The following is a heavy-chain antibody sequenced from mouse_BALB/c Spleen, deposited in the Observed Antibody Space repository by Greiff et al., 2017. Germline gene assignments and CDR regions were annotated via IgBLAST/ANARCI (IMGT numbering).Heavy chain of an antibody. CDR3: ARSRTLYIPFDY. V-gene: IGHV1-7*01. CDR1: GYTFTSYW. CDR2: INPSTGYT. J-gene: IGHJ2*01. D-gene: IGHD2-1*01. Sequence: QVQLQQSGPELAKPGASVKMSCKASGYTFTSYWMHWVKQRPGQGLEWIGYINPSTGYTEYNQKFKDKATLTADKSSSTAYMQLSSLTSEDSAVYYCARSRTLYIPFDYWGQGTTLTVSS.